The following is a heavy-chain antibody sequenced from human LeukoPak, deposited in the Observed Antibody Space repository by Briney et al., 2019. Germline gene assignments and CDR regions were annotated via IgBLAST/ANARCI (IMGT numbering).Heavy chain of an antibody. V-gene: IGHV3-23*01. CDR1: GFTFSNYD. CDR3: TKGCGGDCHSIGY. Sequence: GGSLRLSCAASGFTFSNYDMSCVRQAPGKGLEWVSAMSGSGDRTYYADSVKGRFTISRDNSKNRLYLQMNSLRADDTAVYYCTKGCGGDCHSIGYLCQGTLVTVSS. J-gene: IGHJ4*02. D-gene: IGHD2-21*02. CDR2: MSGSGDRT.